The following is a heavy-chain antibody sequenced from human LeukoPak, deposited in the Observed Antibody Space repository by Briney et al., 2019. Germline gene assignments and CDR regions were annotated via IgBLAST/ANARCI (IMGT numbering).Heavy chain of an antibody. D-gene: IGHD5-24*01. CDR3: AKDVRRDGYQFPLGY. Sequence: PGGSLRLSCAASGFTFSSYAMSWVRQAPGKGLEWVSAISGSGGSTYYADSVKGRFTISRDNSKNTLYLQMNSLRAEDTAVYYCAKDVRRDGYQFPLGYWGQGTLVTVSS. CDR2: ISGSGGST. CDR1: GFTFSSYA. J-gene: IGHJ4*02. V-gene: IGHV3-23*01.